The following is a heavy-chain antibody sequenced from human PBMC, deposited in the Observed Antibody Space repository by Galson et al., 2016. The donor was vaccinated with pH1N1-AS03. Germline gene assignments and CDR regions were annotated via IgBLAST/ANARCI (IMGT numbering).Heavy chain of an antibody. J-gene: IGHJ5*02. Sequence: SVKVSCKASGYTFTSYGISWVRQAPGQGLEWMGWVSGHAGETNYAENIEGRVTMTADTSTGTAYMELRSLRSDDTAVYYCARDWEPNMRMDCFDPWGQGTLVTVSS. CDR2: VSGHAGET. D-gene: IGHD1-26*01. CDR3: ARDWEPNMRMDCFDP. V-gene: IGHV1-18*04. CDR1: GYTFTSYG.